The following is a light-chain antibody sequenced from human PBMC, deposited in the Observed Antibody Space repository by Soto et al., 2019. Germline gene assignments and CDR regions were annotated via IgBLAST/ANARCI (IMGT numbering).Light chain of an antibody. Sequence: QSVLTQPASVSGSPGQSITISCTGTNSDVGRYNLVSWYQQHPGKAPKLIIYEGSKRPSGVSNRFSGSKSGNTASLTISGLQAEDEADYSCCSFAGLTTFKFGGGTKLTVL. CDR1: NSDVGRYNL. V-gene: IGLV2-23*03. CDR2: EGS. J-gene: IGLJ3*02. CDR3: CSFAGLTTFK.